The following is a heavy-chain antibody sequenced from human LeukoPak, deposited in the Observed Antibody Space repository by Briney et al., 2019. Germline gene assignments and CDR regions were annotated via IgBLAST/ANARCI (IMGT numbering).Heavy chain of an antibody. CDR2: IYHSGST. CDR3: ASSYYYDSSSYYHYGMDV. CDR1: GGSISSSSYY. V-gene: IGHV4-39*01. D-gene: IGHD3-22*01. J-gene: IGHJ6*02. Sequence: SETLSLTCTVSGGSISSSSYYWGWIRQPPGKGLEWIGSIYHSGSTYYNPSLKSRVTISVDTSKNQFSLKLSSVAAADTAVYYCASSYYYDSSSYYHYGMDVWGQGTTVTVSS.